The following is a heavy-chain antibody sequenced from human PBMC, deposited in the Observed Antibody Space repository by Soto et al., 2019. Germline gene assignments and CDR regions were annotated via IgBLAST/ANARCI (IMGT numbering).Heavy chain of an antibody. V-gene: IGHV3-23*01. CDR3: AKLPQGNYGMAV. D-gene: IGHD3-10*01. CDR1: GFTFSSYA. Sequence: EVQLLESGGGLVQPGGSLRLSCAASGFTFSSYAMRWVRQAPGKGLEWVSAISGSGGTTYYADSVKGRFTISRDNSKNTLYLQMNSLRVEDTAVYYCAKLPQGNYGMAVWGQGTTVTVSS. J-gene: IGHJ6*02. CDR2: ISGSGGTT.